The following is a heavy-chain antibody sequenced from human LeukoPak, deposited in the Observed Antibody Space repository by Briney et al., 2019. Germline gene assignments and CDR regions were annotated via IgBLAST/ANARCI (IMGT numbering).Heavy chain of an antibody. D-gene: IGHD6-13*01. V-gene: IGHV3-33*05. Sequence: GRSLRLSCAASGFTFSNVGFHWVRQAPGKGLEWVAVISYDGSDKYYADSVKGRFTISRDNSKNTLYLQMNSLRAEDTAVYYCARDLKQQLVLAFDIWGQGTMVTVSS. CDR1: GFTFSNVG. CDR3: ARDLKQQLVLAFDI. J-gene: IGHJ3*02. CDR2: ISYDGSDK.